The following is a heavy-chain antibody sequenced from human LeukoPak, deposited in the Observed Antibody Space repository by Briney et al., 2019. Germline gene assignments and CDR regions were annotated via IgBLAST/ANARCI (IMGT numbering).Heavy chain of an antibody. CDR3: ATYSSSAGDFDY. Sequence: LGESLKISCLGSGYSFTTHWIGWVRQMPGKGLEWMGIIYPGDSDTRYSPSFQGQITISADKSISTAYLQWSSLKASDTAMYYCATYSSSAGDFDYWGQGTLVAVSS. CDR1: GYSFTTHW. CDR2: IYPGDSDT. J-gene: IGHJ4*02. V-gene: IGHV5-51*01. D-gene: IGHD6-6*01.